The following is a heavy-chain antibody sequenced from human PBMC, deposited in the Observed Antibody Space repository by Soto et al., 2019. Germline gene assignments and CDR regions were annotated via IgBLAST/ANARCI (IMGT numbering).Heavy chain of an antibody. CDR2: IWYDGSNK. CDR3: VRVRVSTRPGEKYYYYGMDV. J-gene: IGHJ6*02. CDR1: GFTFSSYG. Sequence: GGSLRLSCAASGFTFSSYGMHWVRQAPGKGLEWVAVIWYDGSNKYYADSVKGRFTISRDNSKNTLYLQMNSLRAEDTAVYYCVRVRVSTRPGEKYYYYGMDVWGQGTTVTVSS. D-gene: IGHD1-26*01. V-gene: IGHV3-33*01.